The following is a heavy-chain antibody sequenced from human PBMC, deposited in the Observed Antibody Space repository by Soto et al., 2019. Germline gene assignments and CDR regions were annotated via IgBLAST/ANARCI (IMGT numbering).Heavy chain of an antibody. V-gene: IGHV1-18*01. J-gene: IGHJ4*02. CDR1: GYTFTSYG. CDR3: ASGDIVVVPAALDY. Sequence: ASLKVSCKASGYTFTSYGISWVRQAPGQGLEWMGWISAYNGNTNYAQKLQGRVTMTTDTSTSTAYMELRSLRSDDTAVYYCASGDIVVVPAALDYWGQGTLVTVSS. D-gene: IGHD2-2*01. CDR2: ISAYNGNT.